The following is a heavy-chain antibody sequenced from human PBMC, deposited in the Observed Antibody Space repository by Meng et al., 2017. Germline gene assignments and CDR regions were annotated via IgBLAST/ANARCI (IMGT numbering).Heavy chain of an antibody. J-gene: IGHJ3*02. CDR1: VFSLSTSGVG. CDR3: AHLLGYCSGGSCYSDAFDI. Sequence: SGPTLVTPTQTLTLTCTFSVFSLSTSGVGVGWIRQPPGKALEWLALIYWDDDKRYSPSLKSRLTITKDTSKNQVVLTMTNMDPVDTATYYCAHLLGYCSGGSCYSDAFDIWGQGTMVTVSS. D-gene: IGHD2-15*01. CDR2: IYWDDDK. V-gene: IGHV2-5*02.